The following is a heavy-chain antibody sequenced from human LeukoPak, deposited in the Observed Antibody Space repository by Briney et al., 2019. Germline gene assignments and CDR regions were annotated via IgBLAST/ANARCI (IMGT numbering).Heavy chain of an antibody. V-gene: IGHV4-34*01. Sequence: SETLSLTCAVYGGSFSGYDWSWIRQPPGKGLDWIGEINHSGSTNYNPSLKSRVTISVDTSKNQFSLKLSSVTAADTAVYYCARGPYGSGKTPERYWYFDLWGRGTLVTVSS. CDR3: ARGPYGSGKTPERYWYFDL. CDR2: INHSGST. D-gene: IGHD3-10*01. CDR1: GGSFSGYD. J-gene: IGHJ2*01.